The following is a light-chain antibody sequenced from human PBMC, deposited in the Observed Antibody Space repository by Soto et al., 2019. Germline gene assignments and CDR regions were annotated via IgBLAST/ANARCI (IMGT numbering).Light chain of an antibody. Sequence: QSALTQPASVSGSPGQSIPISCTGTSSDVGDYHSVSWYQQHPGKAPKLLIYEVSHRPSGVSNRFSGSKSGNTASLPISGLQADDEADYYCNSYTSSNTPYVFGTGTKLTVL. CDR3: NSYTSSNTPYV. J-gene: IGLJ1*01. CDR2: EVS. CDR1: SSDVGDYHS. V-gene: IGLV2-14*01.